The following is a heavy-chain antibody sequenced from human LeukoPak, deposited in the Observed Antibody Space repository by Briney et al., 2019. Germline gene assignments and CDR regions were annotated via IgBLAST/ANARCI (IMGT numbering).Heavy chain of an antibody. CDR2: IYPADSDI. D-gene: IGHD2-15*01. CDR3: ARQEYCSGGSCYTWFDP. CDR1: GYSITNYW. V-gene: IGHV5-51*01. J-gene: IGHJ5*02. Sequence: GESLKISCKGSGYSITNYWIAWVRQMPGKGLEWMGIIYPADSDIRYSPSFQGQVTISADKSISTAYPQWSSLKASDTAMYYCARQEYCSGGSCYTWFDPWGQGTLVTVSS.